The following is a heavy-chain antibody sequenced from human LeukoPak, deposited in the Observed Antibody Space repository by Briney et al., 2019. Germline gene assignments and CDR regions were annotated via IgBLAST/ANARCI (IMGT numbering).Heavy chain of an antibody. CDR1: GFTVRSNY. D-gene: IGHD5-24*01. CDR3: SRDRMGTKSFDY. CDR2: ISSGGST. Sequence: GESLRLSCAASGFTVRSNYMSWVRQAPGKGLEWVSVISSGGSTYCADSVKGRFTISRDSSKNTLYLQMKSLRAVDTALYYCSRDRMGTKSFDYWGQGTLVTVSS. V-gene: IGHV3-66*01. J-gene: IGHJ4*02.